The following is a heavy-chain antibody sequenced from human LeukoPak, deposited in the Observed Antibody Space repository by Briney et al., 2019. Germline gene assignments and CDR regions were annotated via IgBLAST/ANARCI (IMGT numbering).Heavy chain of an antibody. D-gene: IGHD6-19*01. V-gene: IGHV1-8*02. J-gene: IGHJ6*02. Sequence: VASVKVSCKASGGTFSSYAISWVRQAPGQGLEWMGWMNPNSGNTGYAQKFQGRVTMTRNTSISTAYMELSSLRSEDTAVYYCASAYDRSGWYRGYYYYYGMDVWGQGTTVTVSS. CDR2: MNPNSGNT. CDR3: ASAYDRSGWYRGYYYYYGMDV. CDR1: GGTFSSYA.